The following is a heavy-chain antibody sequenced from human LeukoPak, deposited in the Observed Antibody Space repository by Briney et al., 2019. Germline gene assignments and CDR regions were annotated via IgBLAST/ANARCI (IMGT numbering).Heavy chain of an antibody. D-gene: IGHD3-10*01. CDR2: IKSKTVGGTT. CDR1: GFTFSNAW. Sequence: GGSLRLSCATSGFTFSNAWMSWVRQAPGKGLEWVGRIKSKTVGGTTDYAAPVKGRFTISRDDSKNTLYLQMNSLKTEDTAVYYCTRGGEFFDYWGQGTLVTVSS. V-gene: IGHV3-15*01. J-gene: IGHJ4*02. CDR3: TRGGEFFDY.